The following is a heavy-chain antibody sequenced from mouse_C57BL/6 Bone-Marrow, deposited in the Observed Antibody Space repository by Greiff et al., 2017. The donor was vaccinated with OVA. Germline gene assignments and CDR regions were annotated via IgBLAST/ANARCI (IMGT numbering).Heavy chain of an antibody. CDR2: FYPGSGSI. D-gene: IGHD2-2*01. CDR3: ARHGPFYYGYALAMDY. V-gene: IGHV1-62-2*01. Sequence: QVQLQQPGAELVKPGASVKMSCKASGYTFTEYTIHWVKQRSGQGLEWIGWFYPGSGSIKYNEKFKDKATLTADKSSSTVYMALSRLTSEDSAVYFCARHGPFYYGYALAMDYWGQGTSVTVSS. J-gene: IGHJ4*01. CDR1: GYTFTEYT.